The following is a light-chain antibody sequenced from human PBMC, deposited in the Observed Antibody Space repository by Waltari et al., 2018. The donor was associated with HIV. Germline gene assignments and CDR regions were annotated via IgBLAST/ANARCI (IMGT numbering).Light chain of an antibody. Sequence: QSALTQPASVSGSPGQSITISCTGSRNDLGSYNLVSWYQQNAGKVPKLLIYEVNKRPAGISDRFSGSISGNTASLTISGLQAEDEANYYCSSYAGDTTLLFGGGTKVTVL. CDR3: SSYAGDTTLL. J-gene: IGLJ2*01. CDR2: EVN. V-gene: IGLV2-23*02. CDR1: RNDLGSYNL.